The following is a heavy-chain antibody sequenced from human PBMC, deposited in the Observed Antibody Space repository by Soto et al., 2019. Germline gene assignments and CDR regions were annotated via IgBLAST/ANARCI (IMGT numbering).Heavy chain of an antibody. V-gene: IGHV4-4*02. CDR3: ASSTYAMDV. D-gene: IGHD2-2*01. CDR1: GGSISSSNW. J-gene: IGHJ6*02. CDR2: IFHNGNT. Sequence: QVQLQESGPGLVKPSGTLSLTCAVSGGSISSSNWWSWVRQPPGKGLEWIGEIFHNGNTYSNPSLTGRVTMSVDKSKNQFSLNLNSVTDADTAVYYCASSTYAMDVWGQGTTVTVSS.